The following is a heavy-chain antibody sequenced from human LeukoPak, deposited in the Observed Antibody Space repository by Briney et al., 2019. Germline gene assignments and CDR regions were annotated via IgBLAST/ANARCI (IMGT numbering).Heavy chain of an antibody. Sequence: GGSLRLSCAASGFTFSSYAMHRVRQAPGKGLEWVAVISYDGSNKYYADSVKGRFTISRDNSKNTLYLQMNSLRAEDTAVYYCARAYGDYGGDYWGQGTLVTVSS. CDR1: GFTFSSYA. D-gene: IGHD4-17*01. V-gene: IGHV3-30-3*01. CDR3: ARAYGDYGGDY. CDR2: ISYDGSNK. J-gene: IGHJ4*02.